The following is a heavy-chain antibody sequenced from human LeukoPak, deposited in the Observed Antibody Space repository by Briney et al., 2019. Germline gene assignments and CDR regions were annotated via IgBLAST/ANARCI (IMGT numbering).Heavy chain of an antibody. CDR2: IYYSGST. D-gene: IGHD4-23*01. CDR1: GGSISSYY. V-gene: IGHV4-59*01. J-gene: IGHJ3*01. CDR3: ARNYGGYAFHL. Sequence: PSETLSLTCTVSGGSISSYYWSWIRQPPGKGLEWIGYIYYSGSTNYNPSLKSRVTISVDTSKNQFSLKLSSVTAADTAVYYCARNYGGYAFHLWGQGTVVTVSS.